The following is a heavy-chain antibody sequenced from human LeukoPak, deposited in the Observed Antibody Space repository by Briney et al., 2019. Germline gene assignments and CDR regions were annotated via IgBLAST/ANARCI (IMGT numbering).Heavy chain of an antibody. CDR2: ISSNGGST. J-gene: IGHJ6*03. D-gene: IGHD3-9*01. CDR1: GFTFSSYA. V-gene: IGHV3-64*01. CDR3: ARGGSRYFDWLFLSYYYYMDV. Sequence: GGSLRLSCAASGFTFSSYAMHWVRQAPGKGLEYVSAISSNGGSTYYANSVKGRFTISRDNSKNTLYLQMGSLRAEDMAVYYCARGGSRYFDWLFLSYYYYMDVWGKGTTVTISS.